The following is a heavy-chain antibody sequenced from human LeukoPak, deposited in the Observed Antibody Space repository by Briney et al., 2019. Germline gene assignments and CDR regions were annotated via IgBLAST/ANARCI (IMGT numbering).Heavy chain of an antibody. CDR2: INPNTGET. Sequence: ASVKVSCKASGYIFNDYFVHWVRQAPGLGLRWMGCINPNTGETIYAPKFQGRVTMTSDTSITTAYMELTRLTFDDTAVYYCAREAHCGSTSCHQDLWGQGTLVTVSS. CDR1: GYIFNDYF. V-gene: IGHV1-2*02. J-gene: IGHJ5*02. D-gene: IGHD2-2*01. CDR3: AREAHCGSTSCHQDL.